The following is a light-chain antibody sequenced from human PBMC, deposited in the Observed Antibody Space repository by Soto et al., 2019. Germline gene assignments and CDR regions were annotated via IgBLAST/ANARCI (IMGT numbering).Light chain of an antibody. Sequence: EIVLTQSPATLSLSPGERATLSCRAGQSVSNHLAWYQQKPGQAPRLLMYDPYNRATGIPARFSGSGSGTDFTLTISSLEPEDSAGYYCQPHHILLTFGGGTKVEIK. CDR1: QSVSNH. CDR3: QPHHILLT. V-gene: IGKV3-11*01. J-gene: IGKJ4*01. CDR2: DPY.